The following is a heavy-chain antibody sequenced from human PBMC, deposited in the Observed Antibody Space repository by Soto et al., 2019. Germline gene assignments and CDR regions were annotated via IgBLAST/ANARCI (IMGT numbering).Heavy chain of an antibody. J-gene: IGHJ3*02. CDR1: GGAIPGYY. CDR3: SRERGAVASTADAFDI. D-gene: IGHD6-19*01. V-gene: IGHV4-59*01. Sequence: ETLSLTCNVSGGAIPGYYWNWIRQPPGKGLEWIGYVYFSGSTKYNPSLKSRVTILVDMSKNQFSLRLTSVTSAGTAVYYCSRERGAVASTADAFDIWGQGTMVTVSS. CDR2: VYFSGST.